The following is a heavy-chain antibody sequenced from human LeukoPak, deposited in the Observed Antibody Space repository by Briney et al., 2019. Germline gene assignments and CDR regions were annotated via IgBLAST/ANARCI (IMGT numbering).Heavy chain of an antibody. J-gene: IGHJ3*02. CDR1: GVTLSIYN. CDR2: ISSSSYYI. CDR3: ARDRPYDYVWGSDGLDI. Sequence: PGGSLRLSCVVSGVTLSIYNMNWVRQAPGKGLEWVSYISSSSYYIYYADSAKGRFTISRDNAKNSLYLQMSGLRAEDTAVYYCARDRPYDYVWGSDGLDIWGHGTTVTVSS. V-gene: IGHV3-21*06. D-gene: IGHD3-16*01.